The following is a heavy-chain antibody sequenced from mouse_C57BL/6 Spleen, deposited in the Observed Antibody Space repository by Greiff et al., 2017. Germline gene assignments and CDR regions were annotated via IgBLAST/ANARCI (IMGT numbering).Heavy chain of an antibody. CDR2: INYDGSST. CDR1: GFTFSDYY. Sequence: EVQRVESEGGLVQPGSSMKLSCTASGFTFSDYYMAWVRQVPEKGLEWVANINYDGSSTYYLASLKSRFIISRDNAKNILYLQLSSLKSEDTATYYCARGRRRYYFDYWGQGTTLTVSS. CDR3: ARGRRRYYFDY. J-gene: IGHJ2*01. V-gene: IGHV5-16*01.